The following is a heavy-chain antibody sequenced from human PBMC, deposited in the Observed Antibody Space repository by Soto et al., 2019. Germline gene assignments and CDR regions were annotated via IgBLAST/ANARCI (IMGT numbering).Heavy chain of an antibody. CDR3: AREGYDYIWGSSTGFDY. CDR1: GFTFSNYA. D-gene: IGHD3-16*01. Sequence: NPGGSLRLSCAASGFTFSNYAMNWVRQAPGRGLEWVSSISSSSSYIYYADSVKGRFTISRDNAKNSLYLQMNSLRAEDTAVYYCAREGYDYIWGSSTGFDYWGQGTLVTVSS. CDR2: ISSSSSYI. V-gene: IGHV3-21*01. J-gene: IGHJ4*02.